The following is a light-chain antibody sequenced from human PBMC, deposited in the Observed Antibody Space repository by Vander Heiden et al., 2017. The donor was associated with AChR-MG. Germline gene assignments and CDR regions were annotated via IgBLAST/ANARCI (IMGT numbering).Light chain of an antibody. CDR2: DVS. V-gene: IGLV2-14*01. Sequence: QSALTQPASVSGSPGQSITISCTGTSSDVGGYNDVSWYQQHPGQAPKLMIDDVSKRPSGVANRFSGSKSGNTASLTISGLQAEDEADYYCSSYTSSSTVVFGGGTKLTVL. J-gene: IGLJ2*01. CDR3: SSYTSSSTVV. CDR1: SSDVGGYND.